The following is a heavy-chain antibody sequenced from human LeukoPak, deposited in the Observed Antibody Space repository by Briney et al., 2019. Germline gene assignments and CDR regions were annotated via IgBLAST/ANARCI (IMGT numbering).Heavy chain of an antibody. CDR1: RFTFSSYG. V-gene: IGHV3-48*01. CDR3: ARGNRGVYFDY. J-gene: IGHJ4*02. D-gene: IGHD2/OR15-2a*01. Sequence: GGSLRLSCAASRFTFSSYGMHWVRQAPGKGLEWVSYISSSSSTIYYADSVKGRFTICRDNAKNSLYLQMNSLRAEDTAVYYCARGNRGVYFDYWGQGTLVTVSS. CDR2: ISSSSSTI.